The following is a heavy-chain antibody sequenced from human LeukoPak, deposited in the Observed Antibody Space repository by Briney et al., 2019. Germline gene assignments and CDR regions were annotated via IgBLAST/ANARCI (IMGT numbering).Heavy chain of an antibody. CDR3: ARLGGDTYYFGSASYPNWYFDL. D-gene: IGHD3-10*01. CDR2: IYPDDSDT. V-gene: IGHV5-51*01. CDR1: GYTFTSYW. Sequence: GASVKVSCKASGYTFTSYWIGWVRQMPGKGLECVGIIYPDDSDTTYIPSFQGQVTISADKSFSTAYLQWSSLKASDTAIYYCARLGGDTYYFGSASYPNWYFDLWGRGTLVTVSS. J-gene: IGHJ2*01.